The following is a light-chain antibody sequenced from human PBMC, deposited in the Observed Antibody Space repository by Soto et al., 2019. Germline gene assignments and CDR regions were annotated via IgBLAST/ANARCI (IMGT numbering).Light chain of an antibody. V-gene: IGLV2-11*01. CDR2: DVS. Sequence: QSALTQPSSVSGSPGQSVTISCTGTSSDVGGYNYVSWYQQHPGKAPKLMIYDVSKRPSGVPDRFSGSKSGNTASLTISGIQADDEADYYCCSYAGSYSYVFGTGTKVTVL. CDR3: CSYAGSYSYV. J-gene: IGLJ1*01. CDR1: SSDVGGYNY.